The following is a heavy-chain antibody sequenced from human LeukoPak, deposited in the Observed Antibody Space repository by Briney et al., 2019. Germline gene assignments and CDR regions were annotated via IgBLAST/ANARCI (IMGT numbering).Heavy chain of an antibody. J-gene: IGHJ4*02. D-gene: IGHD6-6*01. Sequence: ASVKVSCKVSGYTLTELSMHWVRQAPGKGLEWMGGFDPEDGETIYAQKFQGRVTMTEDTSTDTAYMELSSLRSEDTAVYYCATDKLSRYYFDHWRQATLVTVSS. CDR3: ATDKLSRYYFDH. V-gene: IGHV1-24*01. CDR1: GYTLTELS. CDR2: FDPEDGET.